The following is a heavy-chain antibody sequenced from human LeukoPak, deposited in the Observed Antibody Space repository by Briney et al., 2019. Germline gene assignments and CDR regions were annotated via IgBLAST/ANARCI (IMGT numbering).Heavy chain of an antibody. CDR3: AKAPSYSSSGYYFDY. J-gene: IGHJ4*02. Sequence: GGSLRLSCAASGFTFDDYAMHWVRQAPGKGLEWVSGISWNSGSIGYADSVKGRFTISRDNAKNSLYLQMNSLRAEDMALYYCAKAPSYSSSGYYFDYWGQGTLVTVSS. V-gene: IGHV3-9*03. CDR2: ISWNSGSI. D-gene: IGHD6-6*01. CDR1: GFTFDDYA.